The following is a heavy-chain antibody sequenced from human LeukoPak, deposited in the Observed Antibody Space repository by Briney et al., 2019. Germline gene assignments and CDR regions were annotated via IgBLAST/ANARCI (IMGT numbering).Heavy chain of an antibody. CDR3: ARLGGYKITMVRGVNWFDP. D-gene: IGHD3-10*01. J-gene: IGHJ5*02. V-gene: IGHV4-59*08. Sequence: PSETLSLTCTVSGGSISSYYWSWIRQPPGKGLEWIGYIYYSGSTNYNPSLKSRVTISVDTFKNQFSLKLSSVTAADTAVYYCARLGGYKITMVRGVNWFDPWGQGTLVTVSS. CDR2: IYYSGST. CDR1: GGSISSYY.